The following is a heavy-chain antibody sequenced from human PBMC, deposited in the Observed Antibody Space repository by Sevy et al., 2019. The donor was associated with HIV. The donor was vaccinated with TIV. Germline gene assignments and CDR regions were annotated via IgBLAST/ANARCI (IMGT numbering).Heavy chain of an antibody. CDR1: GFTFSSYG. CDR3: AKDRVTIFGVVIYYYYYGMDV. J-gene: IGHJ6*02. Sequence: GGSLRLSCAASGFTFSSYGMHWVRQAPDKGLEWVAVISYDGSNKYYADSVKGRFTISRDNSKNTLYLQMNSLKAEETAVYYCAKDRVTIFGVVIYYYYYGMDVWGQGTTVTVSS. D-gene: IGHD3-3*01. CDR2: ISYDGSNK. V-gene: IGHV3-30*18.